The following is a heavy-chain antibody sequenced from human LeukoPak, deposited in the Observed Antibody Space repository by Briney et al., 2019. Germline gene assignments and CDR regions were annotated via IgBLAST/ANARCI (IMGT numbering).Heavy chain of an antibody. J-gene: IGHJ6*02. CDR2: IIPILGIA. D-gene: IGHD6-13*01. V-gene: IGHV1-69*04. CDR3: ARGTGYSLTYYYYGMDV. CDR1: GCTFSSYA. Sequence: ASVKVSCKAPGCTFSSYAISLVRQAPGQGLEWMGRIIPILGIANYAQKFQGRVTITADKSTSTAYMELSSLRSEDTAVYYCARGTGYSLTYYYYGMDVWGQGTTVTVSS.